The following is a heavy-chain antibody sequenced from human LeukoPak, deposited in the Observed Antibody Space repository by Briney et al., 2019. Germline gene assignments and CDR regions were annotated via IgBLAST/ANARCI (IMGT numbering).Heavy chain of an antibody. Sequence: GGSLRLSCAASGFTFSDYHMSWIRQAPGKGLEWISYISSSGSPIYYADSVKGRFTISRDNSKNTLYLQMNSLRAEDTAVYYCARGGRLDTAMVHYFDYWGQGTLVTVSS. CDR1: GFTFSDYH. D-gene: IGHD5-18*01. J-gene: IGHJ4*02. V-gene: IGHV3-11*04. CDR3: ARGGRLDTAMVHYFDY. CDR2: ISSSGSPI.